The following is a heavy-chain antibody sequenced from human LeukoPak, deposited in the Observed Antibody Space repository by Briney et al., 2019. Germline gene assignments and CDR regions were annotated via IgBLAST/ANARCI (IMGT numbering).Heavy chain of an antibody. CDR1: GFTFSSYG. D-gene: IGHD4-17*01. Sequence: GGSLRLSCAASGFTFSSYGMHWVRQAPGKGLEWVAVISYDGSNKYYADSVKGRFTISRDNSKNTLYLQMNCLRAEDTAVYYCAKDRSGYGDYDYWGQGTLVTVSS. CDR3: AKDRSGYGDYDY. V-gene: IGHV3-30*18. CDR2: ISYDGSNK. J-gene: IGHJ4*02.